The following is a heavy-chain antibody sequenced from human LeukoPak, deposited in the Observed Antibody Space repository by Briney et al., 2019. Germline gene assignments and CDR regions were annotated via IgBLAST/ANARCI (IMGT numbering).Heavy chain of an antibody. CDR1: GYTFTSYY. CDR2: INPNSGGT. D-gene: IGHD3-10*01. V-gene: IGHV1-2*02. Sequence: GASVKVSCKASGYTFTSYYMHWVRQAPGQGLEWMGWINPNSGGTNYAQKFQGRVTMTRDTSISTAYMELSRLRSDDTAVYYCARDRGSGSLNWFDPWGQGTLVTVSS. CDR3: ARDRGSGSLNWFDP. J-gene: IGHJ5*02.